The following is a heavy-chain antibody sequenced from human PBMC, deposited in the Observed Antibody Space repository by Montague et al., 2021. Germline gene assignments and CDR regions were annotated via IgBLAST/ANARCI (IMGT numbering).Heavy chain of an antibody. V-gene: IGHV4-59*08. D-gene: IGHD3-10*01. CDR3: AKQDYFVSGTSYKGFDP. CDR1: SGSIFHAH. CDR2: MFYGGAT. Sequence: SETLSLTCTVSSGSIFHAHWSWVRQPPGKELEWLGSMFYGGATSSNPSLKSRVTMSIDTSTNQFSLKLSFVTAADTAVYYCAKQDYFVSGTSYKGFDPWGQGILVTVSS. J-gene: IGHJ5*02.